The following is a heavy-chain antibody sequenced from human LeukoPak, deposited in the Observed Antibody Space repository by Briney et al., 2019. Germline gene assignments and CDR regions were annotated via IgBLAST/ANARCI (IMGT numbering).Heavy chain of an antibody. D-gene: IGHD6-19*01. CDR2: INAGNGNT. Sequence: ASVKVSCKASGYTFTSYAMHWVRQAPGQRLEWMGWINAGNGNTKYSQKFQDRVTITRDTSASTAYMELSSLRSEDTAVYYCARDSSGWYRRGNWFDPWGQGTLVTVSS. V-gene: IGHV1-3*01. CDR1: GYTFTSYA. J-gene: IGHJ5*02. CDR3: ARDSSGWYRRGNWFDP.